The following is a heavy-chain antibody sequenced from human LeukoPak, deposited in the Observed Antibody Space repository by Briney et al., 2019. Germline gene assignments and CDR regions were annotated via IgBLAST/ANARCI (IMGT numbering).Heavy chain of an antibody. CDR2: ISGSGGST. V-gene: IGHV3-23*01. J-gene: IGHJ4*02. D-gene: IGHD6-13*01. Sequence: GGSLRLSCAASGFTFSSYAMSWVRQSPGKGLEWVSAISGSGGSTYYADSVKGRFTISRDNSKNTLYLQMNSLRAEDTAVYYCAKDQGIAAAGPYAYWGQGTLVTVSS. CDR1: GFTFSSYA. CDR3: AKDQGIAAAGPYAY.